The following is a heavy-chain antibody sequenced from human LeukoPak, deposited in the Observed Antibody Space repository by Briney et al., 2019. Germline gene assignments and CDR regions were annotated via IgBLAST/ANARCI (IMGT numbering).Heavy chain of an antibody. J-gene: IGHJ1*01. Sequence: PSETLSLTCGVYGGSFSGYFWSWIRQPPGRGLEWIGEINHSGSTNYNPSLKTRVTISVDASKNQFSLKLSSVTAADTAVYHCARRLLGYCSGGSCYSGYFQHWGQGTLVTVSS. D-gene: IGHD2-15*01. CDR2: INHSGST. CDR3: ARRLLGYCSGGSCYSGYFQH. CDR1: GGSFSGYF. V-gene: IGHV4-34*01.